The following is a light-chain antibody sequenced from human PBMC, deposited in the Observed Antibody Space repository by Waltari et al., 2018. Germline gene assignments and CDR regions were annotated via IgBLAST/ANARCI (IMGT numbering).Light chain of an antibody. CDR2: GAS. CDR1: PSVRRA. J-gene: IGKJ1*01. CDR3: QHYVSLPVT. Sequence: EIVLTPSPRTLSLSPGERATLSCRASPSVRRALDWYQQNPGQAPRLLIYGASNRATGIPDRFSGSGSGTDFSLIISRLEPEDFAVYYCQHYVSLPVTFGQGTKVEIK. V-gene: IGKV3-20*01.